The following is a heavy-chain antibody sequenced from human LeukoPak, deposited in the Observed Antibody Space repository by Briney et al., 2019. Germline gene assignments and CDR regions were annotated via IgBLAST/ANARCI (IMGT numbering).Heavy chain of an antibody. D-gene: IGHD4-17*01. V-gene: IGHV4-59*08. CDR1: GGPIRSYY. Sequence: SETLSLTCCVSGGPIRSYYWSGLRDPPGKGLEWIGYIYYSGSTNYNPSLKSRVTISVDTSKNQSSLKLSSVTAADTAVYYCARSVVLRWYPYSFDSSGPGNLVT. CDR3: ARSVVLRWYPYSFDS. CDR2: IYYSGST. J-gene: IGHJ4*02.